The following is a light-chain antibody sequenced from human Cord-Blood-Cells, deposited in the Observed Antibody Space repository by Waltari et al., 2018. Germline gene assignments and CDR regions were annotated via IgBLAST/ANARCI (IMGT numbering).Light chain of an antibody. Sequence: EIVLTQSPGTLSLSPGERATLSCRASQSVSSSYLAWYQQKTGQAPRLLIYGASSRATGIPGRFSGSGSGTDFTITISRLEPEDFAVYYCQQYGSSPWTFGQGTKVEI. V-gene: IGKV3-20*01. CDR3: QQYGSSPWT. CDR2: GAS. CDR1: QSVSSSY. J-gene: IGKJ1*01.